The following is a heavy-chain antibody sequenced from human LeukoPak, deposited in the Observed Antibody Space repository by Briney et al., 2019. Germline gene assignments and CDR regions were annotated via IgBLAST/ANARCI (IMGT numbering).Heavy chain of an antibody. J-gene: IGHJ4*02. CDR3: ARDQGSWVFDY. CDR1: GFTFSSYN. D-gene: IGHD3-10*01. Sequence: GGSLRLSCAASGFTFSSYNMNWVRQAPGKGLEWVAVIWYDGSNKYYADSVKGRFTISRDNSKNTLYLQMNSLRAEDTAVYYCARDQGSWVFDYWGQGTLVTVSS. CDR2: IWYDGSNK. V-gene: IGHV3-33*08.